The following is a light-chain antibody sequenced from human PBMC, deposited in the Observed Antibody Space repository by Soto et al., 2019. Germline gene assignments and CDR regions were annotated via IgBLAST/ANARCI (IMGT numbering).Light chain of an antibody. CDR1: QTFSNS. V-gene: IGKV3-15*01. J-gene: IGKJ1*01. Sequence: EIVLTQSPGTLSLSPGERATLSCRASQTFSNSFLSWFQQIPGQAPRLLIYGASTRATGIPARFSGSGSGTEFTLTISSLQSEDFAVYYCQQYNNWPPETFGQGTKVDIK. CDR3: QQYNNWPPET. CDR2: GAS.